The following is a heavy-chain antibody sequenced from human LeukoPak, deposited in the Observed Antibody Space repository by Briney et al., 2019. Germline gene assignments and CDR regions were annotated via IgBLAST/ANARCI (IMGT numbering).Heavy chain of an antibody. Sequence: GGSLRLSCAASGFTFSSYRMSWFRQAPGKGLEWVANIKQDGNDKYYVDSVKGRFTISRDNAKNSLYLQMNGLRAEDTAVYYCARVAGGRGSGWYNDWFDPWGQGTLVTVSS. CDR3: ARVAGGRGSGWYNDWFDP. CDR2: IKQDGNDK. D-gene: IGHD6-19*01. J-gene: IGHJ5*02. V-gene: IGHV3-7*01. CDR1: GFTFSSYR.